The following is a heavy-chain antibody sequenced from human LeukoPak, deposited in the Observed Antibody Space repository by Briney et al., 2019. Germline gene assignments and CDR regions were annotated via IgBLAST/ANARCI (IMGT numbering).Heavy chain of an antibody. CDR1: RFTFSSYG. D-gene: IGHD3-22*01. Sequence: GVSLRFSCAASRFTFSSYGMHWVRPGPGKGREWVAVIWYDGSNNYYADSVKGRFTISRDNSKNTLYMQMNSLRAEDTAVYYCARDYYDSSGSNHFDYWGQGTLVTVSS. J-gene: IGHJ4*02. V-gene: IGHV3-33*01. CDR2: IWYDGSNN. CDR3: ARDYYDSSGSNHFDY.